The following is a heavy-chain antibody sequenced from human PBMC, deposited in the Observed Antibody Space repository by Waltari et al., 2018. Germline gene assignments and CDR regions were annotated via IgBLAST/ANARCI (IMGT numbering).Heavy chain of an antibody. CDR1: GGTFSSYA. D-gene: IGHD6-19*01. V-gene: IGHV1-69*01. Sequence: QVQLVQSGAEVKKPGSSVKVSCKASGGTFSSYAISWVRQAPGQGLEWMGGIIPSFGTANYAQKFQGRVTITADESTSTAYMELSSLRSEDTAVYYCARGRAVADNGPDYYYGMDVWGQGTTVTVSS. CDR3: ARGRAVADNGPDYYYGMDV. J-gene: IGHJ6*02. CDR2: IIPSFGTA.